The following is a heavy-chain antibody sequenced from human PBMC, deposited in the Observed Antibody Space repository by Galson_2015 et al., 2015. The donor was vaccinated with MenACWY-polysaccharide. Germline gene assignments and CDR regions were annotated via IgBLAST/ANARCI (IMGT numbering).Heavy chain of an antibody. CDR1: GASINAYY. CDR3: ARVTSVIRGVISN. D-gene: IGHD3-10*01. CDR2: IYKSGST. Sequence: SETLSLTCTVSGASINAYYLSWIRQPPGKGLEWIGYIYKSGSTNYNPSLESRVTISVDTSKNQFSLKLNSVTAADTAVYYCARVTSVIRGVISNWGQGTLVTVS. J-gene: IGHJ4*02. V-gene: IGHV4-59*01.